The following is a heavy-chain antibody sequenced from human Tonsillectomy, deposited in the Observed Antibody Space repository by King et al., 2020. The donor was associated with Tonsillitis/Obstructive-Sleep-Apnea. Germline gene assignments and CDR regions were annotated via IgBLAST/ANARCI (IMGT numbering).Heavy chain of an antibody. CDR3: ARENSYGSGTYFDS. CDR1: GFTFSDYY. D-gene: IGHD3-10*01. J-gene: IGHJ4*02. Sequence: VQLVESGGGLVKPGGSLRLSCAASGFTFSDYYMSWIRQAPGKGLGGVSYISISSTHTKDADSVKGRFTLSRDNAKNSLYLQMDSLRAEDTAVYYCARENSYGSGTYFDSWGQGTLVTVSS. CDR2: ISISSTHT. V-gene: IGHV3-11*05.